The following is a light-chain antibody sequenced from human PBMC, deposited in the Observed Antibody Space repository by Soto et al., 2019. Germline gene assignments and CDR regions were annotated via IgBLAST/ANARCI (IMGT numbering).Light chain of an antibody. V-gene: IGLV2-14*01. J-gene: IGLJ2*01. Sequence: QSALTQPASVSGSPGQSITISCTGTSSDVGGFLYVSWFQQHPGKAPKLMIYAVSNRPSGISNRFSGSKSGNTASLTISGLHAEDEADYYCSSYSSSSTLVEFGGGTKLTVL. CDR2: AVS. CDR3: SSYSSSSTLVE. CDR1: SSDVGGFLY.